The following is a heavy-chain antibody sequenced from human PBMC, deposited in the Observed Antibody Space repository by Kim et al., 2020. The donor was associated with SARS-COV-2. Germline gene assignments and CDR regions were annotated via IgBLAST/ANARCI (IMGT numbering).Heavy chain of an antibody. CDR1: GGSFSGYY. V-gene: IGHV4-34*01. Sequence: SETLSLTCAVYGGSFSGYYWSWIRQPPGKGLEWIGEINHSGRTNYNPSLKSRVTISVDTSKNQFSLKLTSVTAADTVVYYCARRLSNTSGWGSHYCDLWGQGTLGTVSS. CDR3: ARRLSNTSGWGSHYCDL. CDR2: INHSGRT. J-gene: IGHJ4*02. D-gene: IGHD3-10*01.